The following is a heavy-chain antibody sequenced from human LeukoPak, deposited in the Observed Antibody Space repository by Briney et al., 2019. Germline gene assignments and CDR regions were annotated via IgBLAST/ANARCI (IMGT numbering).Heavy chain of an antibody. CDR3: ARVKTKRSYFDY. J-gene: IGHJ4*02. CDR2: IYYSAST. Sequence: ETLSLSRTVSGGSLSGYYWSWVPETPGKGLGWIGYIYYSASTNYNPSFQSRVTISVATSKCQFSLKLRSVTAADTAVYYCARVKTKRSYFDYWGQGTLVTVSS. D-gene: IGHD2-8*01. CDR1: GGSLSGYY. V-gene: IGHV4-59*01.